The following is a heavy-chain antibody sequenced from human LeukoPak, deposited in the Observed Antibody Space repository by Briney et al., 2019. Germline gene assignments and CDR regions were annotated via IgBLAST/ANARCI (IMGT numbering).Heavy chain of an antibody. CDR2: IYYSGST. CDR3: ARRIAAAGMGRDY. CDR1: GGSISSYY. Sequence: SETLSLTCTVSGGSISSYYWSWIRQPPGKGLEWIGYIYYSGSTNYNPSLKSRVTISVDTSKNQFSLKLSSVTAADTAVYYCARRIAAAGMGRDYWGQGTLVTVSS. J-gene: IGHJ4*02. D-gene: IGHD6-13*01. V-gene: IGHV4-59*08.